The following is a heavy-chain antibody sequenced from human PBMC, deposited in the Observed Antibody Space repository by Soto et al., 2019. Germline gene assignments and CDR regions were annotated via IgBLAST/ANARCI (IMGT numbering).Heavy chain of an antibody. D-gene: IGHD5-12*01. J-gene: IGHJ4*02. CDR1: GFSVSSNY. Sequence: GGSLRLSCAASGFSVSSNYMNWVRQAPGKGLEWVSVIYSGGSTYYADSVKGRFTISRDNSKNTLYLQMNSLRAEDTAVYYCAVKLGKYSGAFNYWGQGTQVTVSS. V-gene: IGHV3-53*01. CDR2: IYSGGST. CDR3: AVKLGKYSGAFNY.